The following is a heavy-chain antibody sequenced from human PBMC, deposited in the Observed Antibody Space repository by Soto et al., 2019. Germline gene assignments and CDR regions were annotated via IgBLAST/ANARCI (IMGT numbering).Heavy chain of an antibody. V-gene: IGHV3-23*01. CDR2: ITTNGHT. Sequence: EVHLLESGGVLVQPGESLRLSCETSGFTFTNCVMTWVRQPPGKRLEWVSVITTNGHTDYADSVKGRFTISRDNSTNTVYLQMNSLRADDTAIYYCAKGLLNGRWYAADWGQGTLVTVSS. D-gene: IGHD6-13*01. CDR1: GFTFTNCV. J-gene: IGHJ4*02. CDR3: AKGLLNGRWYAAD.